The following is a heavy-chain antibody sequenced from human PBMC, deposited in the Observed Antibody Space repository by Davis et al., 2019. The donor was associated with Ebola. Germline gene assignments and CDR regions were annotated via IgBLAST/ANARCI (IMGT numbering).Heavy chain of an antibody. V-gene: IGHV3-30*03. CDR3: ASLSEYSSSYGYYYYYGMDV. Sequence: GESLKISCAASGFAFGDYGMHWVRQAPGKGLEWVALISYYGTEIYYADSVKGRFTISRDNSKNTLYLQMSSLGPEDTAVYYCASLSEYSSSYGYYYYYGMDVWGKGTTVTVSS. D-gene: IGHD6-6*01. CDR1: GFAFGDYG. CDR2: ISYYGTEI. J-gene: IGHJ6*04.